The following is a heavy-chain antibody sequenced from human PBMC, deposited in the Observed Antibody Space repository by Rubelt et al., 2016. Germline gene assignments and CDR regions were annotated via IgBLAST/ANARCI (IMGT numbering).Heavy chain of an antibody. Sequence: QVQLQQWGAGLLKPSETLSLTCAVYGGSFSGYYWSWIRQPPGKGLEWIGEINHSGSTYYNPSLKSRVTISVDTSKNQFSLKLSSVTAADTAVYYCARGRDGDRMGCWGQGTPVTVS. J-gene: IGHJ4*02. CDR2: INHSGST. CDR3: ARGRDGDRMGC. CDR1: GGSFSGYY. V-gene: IGHV4-34*01. D-gene: IGHD4-17*01.